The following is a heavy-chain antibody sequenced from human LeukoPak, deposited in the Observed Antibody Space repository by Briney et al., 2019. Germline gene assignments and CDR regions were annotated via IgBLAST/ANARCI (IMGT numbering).Heavy chain of an antibody. J-gene: IGHJ4*02. CDR1: GCSFTSYW. V-gene: IGHV5-51*01. D-gene: IGHD3-22*01. Sequence: GESLKISCKGSGCSFTSYWIGWVRQMPGKGLEWMGIIYPGDSDTRYSPSFQGQVTISADKSISTAYLQWSSLKASDTAMYYCARLDTPYDSSGLFDYWGQGTLVTVSS. CDR3: ARLDTPYDSSGLFDY. CDR2: IYPGDSDT.